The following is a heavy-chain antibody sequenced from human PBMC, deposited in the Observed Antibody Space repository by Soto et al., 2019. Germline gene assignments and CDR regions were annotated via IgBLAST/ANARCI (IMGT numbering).Heavy chain of an antibody. Sequence: GGSLRLSCAAFGFKISSSSMNWVRQAPGRGLEWVAYISDSGSNTLYADSVKGRFTVSRDTAKNSLYLQMNSLKTEDTARYHCVTYFGYISGLWGQGTLVTVSS. D-gene: IGHD5-18*01. CDR1: GFKISSSS. V-gene: IGHV3-48*01. CDR3: VTYFGYISGL. J-gene: IGHJ4*02. CDR2: ISDSGSNT.